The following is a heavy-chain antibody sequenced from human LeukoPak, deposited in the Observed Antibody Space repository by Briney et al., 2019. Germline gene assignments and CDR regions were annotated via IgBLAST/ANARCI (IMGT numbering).Heavy chain of an antibody. J-gene: IGHJ4*02. V-gene: IGHV4-34*01. CDR2: INHSGST. D-gene: IGHD3-10*01. CDR3: ASLKRGYYGSGSYYTLDY. CDR1: GGSFSGYY. Sequence: SETLSLTCAVYGGSFSGYYWSWIRQPPGKGLEWIGEINHSGSTNYNPSLKSRVTISVDTSKDQFSLKLSSVTAADTAVYYCASLKRGYYGSGSYYTLDYWGQGTLVTVSS.